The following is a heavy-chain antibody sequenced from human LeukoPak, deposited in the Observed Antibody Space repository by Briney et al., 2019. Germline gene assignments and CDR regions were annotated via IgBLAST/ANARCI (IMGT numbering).Heavy chain of an antibody. CDR2: INSGGGAT. D-gene: IGHD4-23*01. V-gene: IGHV3-23*01. J-gene: IGHJ4*02. Sequence: TGGSLRLSCAASGFPFSSYAMSWVRQAPGRGLEWVSLINSGGGATYYADSVRGRFTISRDSSKNTLYLQMSSLKAEDTAVYFCAKGSAKLRGSFDYWGQGTLVTVSS. CDR1: GFPFSSYA. CDR3: AKGSAKLRGSFDY.